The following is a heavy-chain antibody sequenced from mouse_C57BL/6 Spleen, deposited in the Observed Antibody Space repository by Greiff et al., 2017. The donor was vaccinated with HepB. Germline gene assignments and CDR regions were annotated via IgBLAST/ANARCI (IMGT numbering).Heavy chain of an antibody. Sequence: VQVVESGPGLVQPSQSLSITCTVSGFSLTSYGVHWVRQSPGKGLEWLGVIWSGGSTDYNAAFISRLSISKDNSKSQVFFKMNSLQADDTAIYYCARNDPSSYVGMDYWGQGTSVTVSS. CDR1: GFSLTSYG. V-gene: IGHV2-2*01. CDR3: ARNDPSSYVGMDY. J-gene: IGHJ4*01. CDR2: IWSGGST. D-gene: IGHD1-1*01.